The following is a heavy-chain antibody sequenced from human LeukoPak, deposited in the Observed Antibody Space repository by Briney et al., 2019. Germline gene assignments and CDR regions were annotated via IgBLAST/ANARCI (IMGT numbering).Heavy chain of an antibody. D-gene: IGHD2-21*01. J-gene: IGHJ4*02. V-gene: IGHV3-23*01. CDR2: ISGSGGST. CDR3: AKDLVVVGSFDY. CDR1: GFTFSSYA. Sequence: PGGSLRLSCAASGFTFSSYAMSWVRQAPGKGLEWVSAISGSGGSTYYADSVKGRFTISRDNSKNTLYPQMNSLRAEDTAVYYCAKDLVVVGSFDYWGQGTLVTVSS.